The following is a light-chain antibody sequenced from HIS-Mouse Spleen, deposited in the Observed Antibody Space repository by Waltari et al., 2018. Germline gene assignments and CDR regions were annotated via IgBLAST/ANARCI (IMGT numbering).Light chain of an antibody. CDR1: NIGSKS. Sequence: SYVLTQPPSVSVAPGKTARITCGGNNIGSKSVHWYQQKPGQASVLVVYDDSGRPSGIPERFSGSKSGNTATLTISRVEAGDEADYYCQVWDSSSDHVVFGGGTKLTVL. J-gene: IGLJ2*01. CDR3: QVWDSSSDHVV. V-gene: IGLV3-21*03. CDR2: DDS.